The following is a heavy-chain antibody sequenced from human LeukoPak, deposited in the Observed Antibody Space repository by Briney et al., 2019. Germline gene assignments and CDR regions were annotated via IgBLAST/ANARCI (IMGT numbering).Heavy chain of an antibody. D-gene: IGHD2-15*01. V-gene: IGHV4-39*01. Sequence: SETLSLTCTASGGSIISSDYHWGWVRQPPGKGLEWIGTISYSGNTDYNPSLRSRVTISVDTSNNQFSLRLGSVTAADTAVYHCARHCCSGPAKRVFDIWGQGTMVTVSS. CDR1: GGSIISSDYH. CDR2: ISYSGNT. CDR3: ARHCCSGPAKRVFDI. J-gene: IGHJ3*02.